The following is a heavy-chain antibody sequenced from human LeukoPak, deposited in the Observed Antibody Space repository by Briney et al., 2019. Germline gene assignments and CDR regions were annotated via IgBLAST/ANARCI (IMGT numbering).Heavy chain of an antibody. D-gene: IGHD4-17*01. CDR2: IYSGGST. Sequence: GGSLRLSCAASGFTFSSCGMHWVRQAPGKGLEWVSVIYSGGSTYYADSVKGRFTISRDNSKNTLYLQMNSLRAEDTAVYYCARDPTFYGDYGGGFDYWGQGTLVTVSS. V-gene: IGHV3-66*01. CDR1: GFTFSSCG. J-gene: IGHJ4*02. CDR3: ARDPTFYGDYGGGFDY.